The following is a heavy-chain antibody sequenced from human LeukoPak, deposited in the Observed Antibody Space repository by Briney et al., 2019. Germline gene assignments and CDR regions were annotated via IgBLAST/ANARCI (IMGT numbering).Heavy chain of an antibody. Sequence: TPSETLSLTCTVSGGSISGYYWNWVRQPADRGLVWIGRLYSSGDTYYNPSLKSRLTMSVDTSKNQFSQKLRSVTAADTAVYYCARGSSGSTKRYYFDSWGQGALVTVPS. D-gene: IGHD6-19*01. CDR3: ARGSSGSTKRYYFDS. CDR1: GGSISGYY. J-gene: IGHJ4*02. V-gene: IGHV4-4*07. CDR2: LYSSGDT.